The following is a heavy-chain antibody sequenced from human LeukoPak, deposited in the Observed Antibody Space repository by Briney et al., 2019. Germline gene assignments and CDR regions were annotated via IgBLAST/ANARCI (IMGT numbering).Heavy chain of an antibody. CDR2: INPKGGGT. J-gene: IGHJ4*02. CDR3: ARVYVWGSYRFFDY. Sequence: ASVKVSCKASGYTFSDYYMHWVRQAPGPGLEWMGWINPKGGGTNYAQNFQGRVTMTRDTSISTVYMELSRLTSDDTAVYYCARVYVWGSYRFFDYWGQGTLVTVSS. CDR1: GYTFSDYY. D-gene: IGHD3-16*02. V-gene: IGHV1-2*02.